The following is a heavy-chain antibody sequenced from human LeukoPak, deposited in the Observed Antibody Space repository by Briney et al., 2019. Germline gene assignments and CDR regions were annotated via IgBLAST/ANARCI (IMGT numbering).Heavy chain of an antibody. CDR3: AKDSYGDYGSY. D-gene: IGHD4-17*01. Sequence: PGGSLRLSCADSGLTFGTSAMHWARQAPGKGLEWVSAISGSGGSTYYADSVKGRFTISRDNSKNTLYLQMNSLRAEDTAVYYCAKDSYGDYGSYWGQGTLVTVSS. CDR1: GLTFGTSA. CDR2: ISGSGGST. J-gene: IGHJ4*02. V-gene: IGHV3-23*01.